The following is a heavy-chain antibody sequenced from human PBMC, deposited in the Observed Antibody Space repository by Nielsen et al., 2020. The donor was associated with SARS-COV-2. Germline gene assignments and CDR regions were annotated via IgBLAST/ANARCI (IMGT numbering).Heavy chain of an antibody. CDR1: GFTFSSYG. Sequence: GGSLRLSCAASGFTFSSYGMHWVRQAPGKGLEWVAVIWYDGSQKYYADSVKGRFTISRDNSNNTLYLQMNSLRAEDTAVYYCVRDSSVVIWSGYPVDWGQGTLVTVSS. J-gene: IGHJ4*02. D-gene: IGHD3-3*01. CDR3: VRDSSVVIWSGYPVD. V-gene: IGHV3-33*01. CDR2: IWYDGSQK.